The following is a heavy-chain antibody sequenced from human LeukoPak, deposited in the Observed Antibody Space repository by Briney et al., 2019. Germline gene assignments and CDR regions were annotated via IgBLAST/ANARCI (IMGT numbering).Heavy chain of an antibody. CDR3: AKGRLQEGTVFRGVITPVDY. Sequence: PGGSLRLSCATSGFTFSNFAMNWVRRAPGKGLEWVSTISGGGDGTYYADSVKGRFTISRDNSKNTLFLQMSSLSADDTALYYCAKGRLQEGTVFRGVITPVDYWGQGTLVTVTS. CDR1: GFTFSNFA. J-gene: IGHJ4*02. CDR2: ISGGGDGT. V-gene: IGHV3-23*01. D-gene: IGHD3-10*01.